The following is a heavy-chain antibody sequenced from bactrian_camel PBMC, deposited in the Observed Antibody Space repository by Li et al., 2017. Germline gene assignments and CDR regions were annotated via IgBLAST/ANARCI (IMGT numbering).Heavy chain of an antibody. CDR2: ISSGSAGST. CDR1: GTTFSGYD. D-gene: IGHD6*01. Sequence: VESGGGLVQPGGSLRLSCAVSGTTFSGYDMNWVRQAPGKGLERVSAISSGSAGSTYYADSVKGRFTVSRDNAKNTVYLQMNSLKSEDTALYYCATQRSWSTGAYAANYWGQGTQVTVS. J-gene: IGHJ4*01. CDR3: ATQRSWSTGAYAANY. V-gene: IGHV3S40*01.